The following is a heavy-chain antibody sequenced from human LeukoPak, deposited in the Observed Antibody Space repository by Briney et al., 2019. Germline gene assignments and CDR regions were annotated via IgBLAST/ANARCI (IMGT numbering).Heavy chain of an antibody. Sequence: GESLKISCNGSGYSSTSNWISWVRQMPGKGLEWMGRIDPSDSHINYSPSFQGHVTISVDKSISTAYLQWSSLRASDTAMYYCARQGRESYRRDFDYWGQGTLVTVSS. V-gene: IGHV5-10-1*01. CDR3: ARQGRESYRRDFDY. J-gene: IGHJ4*02. CDR1: GYSSTSNW. CDR2: IDPSDSHI. D-gene: IGHD5-24*01.